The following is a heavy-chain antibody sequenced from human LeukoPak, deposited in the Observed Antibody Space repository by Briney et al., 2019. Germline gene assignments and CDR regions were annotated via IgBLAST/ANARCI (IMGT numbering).Heavy chain of an antibody. CDR1: GFTFSSYG. J-gene: IGHJ6*02. V-gene: IGHV3-33*01. CDR3: ARRPYYYYYGMDV. Sequence: GGSLRLSCAASGFTFSSYGMHWVRQAPGKGLEWVAVIWYDGSNKYYADSVKGRFTISRDNSKNTLYLQMNSLRAEDTAVYYCARRPYYYYYGMDVWGQGTTVTVSS. CDR2: IWYDGSNK. D-gene: IGHD6-6*01.